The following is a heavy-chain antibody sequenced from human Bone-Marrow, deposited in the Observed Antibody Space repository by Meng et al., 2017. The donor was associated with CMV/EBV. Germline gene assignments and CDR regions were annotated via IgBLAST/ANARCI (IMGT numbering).Heavy chain of an antibody. CDR3: AQYCTGVTCSLRAFDY. CDR2: IYSPDNS. CDR1: GFAFHSKA. V-gene: IGHV3-23*03. J-gene: IGHJ4*02. D-gene: IGHD2-8*02. Sequence: GESLKISCAASGFAFHSKAMSWVRQAPGKGLEWVSLIYSPDNSYYADSVKGRFTISRDNSRDTLYLQMNSLGAEDTGVYYCAQYCTGVTCSLRAFDYWGQGTRVTGSS.